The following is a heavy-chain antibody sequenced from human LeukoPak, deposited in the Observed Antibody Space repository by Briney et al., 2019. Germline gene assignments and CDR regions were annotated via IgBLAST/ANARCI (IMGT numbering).Heavy chain of an antibody. V-gene: IGHV3-7*01. Sequence: GGSLRLSCAASGFTFSSYWMSWVRQAPGKGLECVASIKQDGSEEYYVDSVKGRFTISRDNTKNSLYLQMNSLRADDTAVYYCARNQWLPFDAFDIWGQGTMVTVSS. CDR3: ARNQWLPFDAFDI. J-gene: IGHJ3*02. CDR2: IKQDGSEE. CDR1: GFTFSSYW. D-gene: IGHD5-18*01.